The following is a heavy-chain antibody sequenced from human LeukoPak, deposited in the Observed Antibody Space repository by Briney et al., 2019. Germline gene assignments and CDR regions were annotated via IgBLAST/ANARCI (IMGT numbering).Heavy chain of an antibody. CDR2: INHSGST. V-gene: IGHV4-34*01. CDR3: ARSITMPLY. CDR1: GGSISPYY. Sequence: PSETLSLTCSVSGGSISPYYWSWIRQPPGKGLEWIGEINHSGSTNYNPSLRSRVTISVDTSKDQFSLKLSSVTAADTAVYYCARSITMPLYWGQGTLVTVSS. D-gene: IGHD3-10*01. J-gene: IGHJ4*02.